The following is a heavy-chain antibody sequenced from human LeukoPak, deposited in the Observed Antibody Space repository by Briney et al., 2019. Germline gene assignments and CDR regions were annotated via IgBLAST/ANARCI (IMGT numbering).Heavy chain of an antibody. CDR3: ARGDYYDGGGRNWFDP. Sequence: SETLSLTCTVSGGSPSFYYWSFIRQPAGGRLEWIWRIHISGTTWYNASLKSRVSMSVDTSRNQFSLRLTSVTAADTALYYCARGDYYDGGGRNWFDPWGQGTLVTVSS. CDR2: IHISGTT. J-gene: IGHJ5*02. V-gene: IGHV4-4*07. D-gene: IGHD3-16*01. CDR1: GGSPSFYY.